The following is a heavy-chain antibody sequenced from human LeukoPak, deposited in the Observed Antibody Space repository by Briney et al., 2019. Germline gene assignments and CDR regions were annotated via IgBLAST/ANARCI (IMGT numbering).Heavy chain of an antibody. CDR1: GFTFSSYW. Sequence: PGGSLRLSCAASGFTFSSYWMHWVRQGPGKGLVLVSRIKTDGSSTNYADSEKGRFTISRDNAKDTLYLQMNSLRVEDTAVYYCARASPASYGDFDIWGQGTMVTVSS. CDR2: IKTDGSST. V-gene: IGHV3-74*01. J-gene: IGHJ3*02. D-gene: IGHD4-17*01. CDR3: ARASPASYGDFDI.